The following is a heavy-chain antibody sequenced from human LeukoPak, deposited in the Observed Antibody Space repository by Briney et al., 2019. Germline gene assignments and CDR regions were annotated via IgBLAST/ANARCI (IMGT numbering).Heavy chain of an antibody. CDR1: GFTFSSSA. J-gene: IGHJ4*02. Sequence: GRSLRLSCAASGFTFSSSAMHWVRQAPDKGLEWVAVISYDGSNKYYADSVKGRFTISRDNSKNTLYLQMNSLRADDTAVYYCARDRDSSGWYEGFDYWGQGTLVTVSS. CDR3: ARDRDSSGWYEGFDY. CDR2: ISYDGSNK. V-gene: IGHV3-30-3*01. D-gene: IGHD6-19*01.